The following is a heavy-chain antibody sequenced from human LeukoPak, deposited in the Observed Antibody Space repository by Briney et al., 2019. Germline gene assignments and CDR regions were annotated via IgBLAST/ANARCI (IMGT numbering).Heavy chain of an antibody. J-gene: IGHJ4*02. CDR2: ISYDGTKK. Sequence: GGSLRLSCAGSGFTFSSYGMHWVRQAPGKGLEWVGVISYDGTKKYYADSVKGRFTISRDNAENSLYLQMNSLRAEDTAVYYCARRSVAGSLDYWGQGTLVTVSS. V-gene: IGHV3-30*03. D-gene: IGHD6-19*01. CDR1: GFTFSSYG. CDR3: ARRSVAGSLDY.